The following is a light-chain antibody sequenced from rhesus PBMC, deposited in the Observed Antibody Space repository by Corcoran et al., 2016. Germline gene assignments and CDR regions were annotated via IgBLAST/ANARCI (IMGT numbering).Light chain of an antibody. V-gene: IGKV2S8*01. CDR2: QVS. Sequence: DVVMTQSPLSLPITPGQPASISCRSSQSLVYSDGKTYLNWLQQKPGQPPRRLIYQVSNRDSGVPDRFSGSGAGTEFTRTISRVEAEDVGVYYCMQGTHLPLTFGGGTKVELK. CDR3: MQGTHLPLT. J-gene: IGKJ4*01. CDR1: QSLVYSDGKTY.